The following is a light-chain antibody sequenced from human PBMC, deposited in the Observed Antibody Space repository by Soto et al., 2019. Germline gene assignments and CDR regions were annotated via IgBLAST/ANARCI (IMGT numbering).Light chain of an antibody. V-gene: IGKV1-9*01. J-gene: IGKJ4*01. CDR1: QGISSF. Sequence: IQLTQSPSSLSASIGDRVTITCRASQGISSFLAWYQQKPGKAPRLLISLASTLQSGVPSRFSGRGSGTDFTLSISSLQPEDFATYFFQQVNAYPLTFGGGTKVQIK. CDR2: LAS. CDR3: QQVNAYPLT.